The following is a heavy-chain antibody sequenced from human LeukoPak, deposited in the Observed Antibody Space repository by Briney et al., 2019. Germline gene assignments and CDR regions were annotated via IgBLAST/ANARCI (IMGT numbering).Heavy chain of an antibody. CDR2: IRSKGYGGTT. CDR1: GFTFGDYA. J-gene: IGHJ4*02. CDR3: SRDRVYDSGSYYEDY. Sequence: GGSLRLSCTASGFTFGDYAMGWFRQAAGKGLEWVGFIRSKGYGGTTEYAASVKGRFTISRDDSKSIAYLQMNSLKTEDTAVYYCSRDRVYDSGSYYEDYWGQGTLVTVSS. D-gene: IGHD3-10*01. V-gene: IGHV3-49*03.